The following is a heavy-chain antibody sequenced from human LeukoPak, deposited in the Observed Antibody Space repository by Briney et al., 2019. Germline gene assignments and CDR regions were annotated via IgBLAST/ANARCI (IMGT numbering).Heavy chain of an antibody. J-gene: IGHJ4*02. CDR1: GGSFSGYY. V-gene: IGHV4-34*01. CDR2: INHSGST. Sequence: PSETLSLTCAVYGGSFSGYYWSWIRQPPGKGLEWIGEINHSGSTNYNPSLKSRVTISVDTSKNQFSLKLSSVTAADTAVYYCARAHLVARHFDYWGQGTLVTVSS. D-gene: IGHD6-6*01. CDR3: ARAHLVARHFDY.